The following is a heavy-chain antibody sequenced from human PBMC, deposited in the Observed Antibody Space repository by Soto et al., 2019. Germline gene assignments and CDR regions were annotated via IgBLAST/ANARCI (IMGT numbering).Heavy chain of an antibody. D-gene: IGHD6-19*01. CDR2: ISYDGIKK. CDR3: VKDGSSGWPYYYGLDV. CDR1: GFTFSNYG. Sequence: PWRSLRLSCTASGFTFSNYGMHWVRQAPGKGLEWAAVISYDGIKKNYADSVKGRFTISRDNSKNTLYLQMSSMRAEDTAVYYCVKDGSSGWPYYYGLDVWGQMNTMTV. J-gene: IGHJ6*02. V-gene: IGHV3-30*18.